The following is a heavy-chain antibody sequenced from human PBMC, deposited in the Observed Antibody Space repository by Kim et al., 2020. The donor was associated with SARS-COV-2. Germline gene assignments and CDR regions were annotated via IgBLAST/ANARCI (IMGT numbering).Heavy chain of an antibody. CDR3: ARGNSGSPFDY. CDR2: T. Sequence: TNYADYVKGRFTITRDNAKNTLYLQMNSLRAEDTAVYYCARGNSGSPFDYWGQGTLVTVSS. V-gene: IGHV3-74*01. D-gene: IGHD1-26*01. J-gene: IGHJ4*02.